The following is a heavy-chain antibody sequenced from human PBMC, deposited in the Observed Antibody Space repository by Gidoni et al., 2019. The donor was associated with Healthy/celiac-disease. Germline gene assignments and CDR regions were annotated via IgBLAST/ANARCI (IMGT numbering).Heavy chain of an antibody. D-gene: IGHD3-9*01. J-gene: IGHJ4*02. Sequence: EVQLVESGGGLVKPGRSLRLSCTASGFTFGDYARSWFRQAPGKGLEWVGFIRSKAYGGTTEYAASVKGRFTISRDDSKSIAYLQMNSLKTEDTAVYYCTRAYYDILTGYETFDYWGQGTLVTVSS. CDR2: IRSKAYGGTT. CDR1: GFTFGDYA. V-gene: IGHV3-49*05. CDR3: TRAYYDILTGYETFDY.